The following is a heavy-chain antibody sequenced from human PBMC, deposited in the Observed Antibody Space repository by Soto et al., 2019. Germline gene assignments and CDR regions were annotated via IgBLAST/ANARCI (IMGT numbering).Heavy chain of an antibody. CDR1: GFSLSTSEVG. D-gene: IGHD6-19*01. CDR2: IYWDDDK. J-gene: IGHJ4*02. CDR3: ALGSGLLFDY. V-gene: IGHV2-5*02. Sequence: QITLKESGPTLVKPTQTLTLTCSFSGFSLSTSEVGVGWIRQPPEKGLEWLALIYWDDDKEYSPSLRSRLTLTKDTSKNQLVLIMTNLDPTDTATYSCALGSGLLFDYWCQGTLVTVSS.